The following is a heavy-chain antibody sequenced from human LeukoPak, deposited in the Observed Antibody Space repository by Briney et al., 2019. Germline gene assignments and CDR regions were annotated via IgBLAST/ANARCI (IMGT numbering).Heavy chain of an antibody. V-gene: IGHV3-20*04. CDR2: IKKNGGIT. Sequence: GGSLRLSCAASGFTFSSYAMSWVRQAPGKGLEWVSGIKKNGGITSYADSVKGRFTISRDNAKKSLYLQMNSLRAEDTALFYCVRGFSNGPFDYWGRGTPVTVSS. J-gene: IGHJ4*02. D-gene: IGHD6-19*01. CDR3: VRGFSNGPFDY. CDR1: GFTFSSYA.